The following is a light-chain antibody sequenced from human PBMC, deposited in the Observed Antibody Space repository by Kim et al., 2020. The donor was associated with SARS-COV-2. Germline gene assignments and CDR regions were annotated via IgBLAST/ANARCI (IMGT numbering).Light chain of an antibody. CDR2: AAS. CDR3: QQCNNTPLT. CDR1: QGITSC. V-gene: IGKV1-12*01. Sequence: DIQMTQSPSSVSASVGDTVTITCRASQGITSCLAWYQQKPGKAPKLLIYAASGLQSGVPSRFSGSGSGREFTLTIRSLQPEDVATYFCQQCNNTPLTFGKGTRLEIK. J-gene: IGKJ5*01.